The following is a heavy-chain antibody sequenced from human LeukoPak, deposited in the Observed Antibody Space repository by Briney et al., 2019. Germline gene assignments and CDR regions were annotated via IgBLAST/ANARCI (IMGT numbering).Heavy chain of an antibody. CDR2: IYSGGNT. Sequence: GGSLRLSCTVSGFTVSINSMSWVRQAPGKGLEWVSFIYSGGNTHYSDSVKGRFTISRDNSKNTLYLQMNSLRAEDTAVYYCARGRGGAINWFDPWGQGTLVTVSS. D-gene: IGHD2-2*02. CDR1: GFTVSINS. V-gene: IGHV3-53*01. J-gene: IGHJ5*02. CDR3: ARGRGGAINWFDP.